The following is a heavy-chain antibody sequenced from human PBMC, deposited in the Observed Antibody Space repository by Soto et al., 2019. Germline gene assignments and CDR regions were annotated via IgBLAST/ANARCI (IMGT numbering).Heavy chain of an antibody. CDR2: IFHDGTA. CDR1: GVSISSGNW. D-gene: IGHD2-8*01. Sequence: LSXNCALSGVSISSGNWWTWVRQTPQRGLEYIGEIFHDGTANYYPSFERRVAISVDTSKNQFSLKLTSVTAADTAIYFCARLVYDTRLNYMYFDFWGQGALVTVSS. V-gene: IGHV4-4*01. J-gene: IGHJ4*02. CDR3: ARLVYDTRLNYMYFDF.